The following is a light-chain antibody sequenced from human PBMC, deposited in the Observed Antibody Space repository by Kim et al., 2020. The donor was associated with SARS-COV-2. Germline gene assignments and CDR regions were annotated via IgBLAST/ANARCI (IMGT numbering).Light chain of an antibody. CDR3: QQYYSTPHT. J-gene: IGKJ2*01. Sequence: DIVMTQSPDSLAVSLGERATINCRSSQSVLYNSNNKNYLAWYQQKPGQPPKLLIYWASTRESGVPDRFSGSGSGTDFTLTISSLQAEDVAVYYCQQYYSTPHTFGQGTKLEI. V-gene: IGKV4-1*01. CDR1: QSVLYNSNNKNY. CDR2: WAS.